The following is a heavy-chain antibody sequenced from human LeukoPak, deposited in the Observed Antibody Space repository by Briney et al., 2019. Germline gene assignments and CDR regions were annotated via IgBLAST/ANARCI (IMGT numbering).Heavy chain of an antibody. V-gene: IGHV3-13*01. CDR3: VKEKRSSGAFDI. D-gene: IGHD1-26*01. J-gene: IGHJ3*02. CDR1: GFTFSSTD. Sequence: GGSLRLSCAASGFTFSSTDMHWVRQAAGKSLEWVSAIGVAGDTYYPDSVEGRFTISRENAKNSLYLQMNTLRADDTAVYYCVKEKRSSGAFDIWGQGTLITVSS. CDR2: IGVAGDT.